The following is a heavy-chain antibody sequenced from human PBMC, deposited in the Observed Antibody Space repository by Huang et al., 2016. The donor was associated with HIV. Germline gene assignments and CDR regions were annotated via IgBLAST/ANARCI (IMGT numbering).Heavy chain of an antibody. CDR2: INRNGKI. CDR1: GGAFRGSS. CDR3: ARGFNYYASDNLGVYYFDS. J-gene: IGHJ4*02. Sequence: QVQLKQWGAGLLKPSETLSLTCAVYGGAFRGSSWTWIRQLPEKGLVGIGDINRNGKIIDNPALSARVTISTDTSKNQFSLHLTSVTAADTALYYCARGFNYYASDNLGVYYFDSWGLGTLVTVSP. V-gene: IGHV4-34*02. D-gene: IGHD3-10*01.